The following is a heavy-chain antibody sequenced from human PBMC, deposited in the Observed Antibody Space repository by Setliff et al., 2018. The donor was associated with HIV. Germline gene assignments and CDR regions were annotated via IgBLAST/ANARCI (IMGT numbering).Heavy chain of an antibody. CDR2: ISAGATYI. J-gene: IGHJ5*02. CDR1: GFTFSNYS. D-gene: IGHD3-9*01. V-gene: IGHV3-21*01. CDR3: ARDNGRYFDRGWFDP. Sequence: LRLSCAASGFTFSNYSMNWVRQNPGKGLEWVSSISAGATYIYYADSVKGRFTISRDNAENSLYLQMNRLRAEDTAVYYCARDNGRYFDRGWFDPWGQGALVTVS.